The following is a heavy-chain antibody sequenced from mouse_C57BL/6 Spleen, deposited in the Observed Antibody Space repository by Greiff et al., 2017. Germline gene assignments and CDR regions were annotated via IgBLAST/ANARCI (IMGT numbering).Heavy chain of an antibody. Sequence: VQLVESGGGLVKPGGSLKLSCAASGFTFSDYGMHWVRQAPEKGLEWVAYISSGSSTIYSADTVKGRFTLSRDNAKNTLFLQMTSLRSEDTAMFYCAKEGFAYWGQGTLVTVSA. CDR3: AKEGFAY. CDR2: ISSGSSTI. CDR1: GFTFSDYG. J-gene: IGHJ3*01. V-gene: IGHV5-17*01.